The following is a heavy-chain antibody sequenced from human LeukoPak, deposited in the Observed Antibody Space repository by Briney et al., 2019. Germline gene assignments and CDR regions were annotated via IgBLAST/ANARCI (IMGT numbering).Heavy chain of an antibody. CDR2: IRYDGSNK. D-gene: IGHD5-18*01. CDR1: GFTFSSYG. J-gene: IGHJ6*03. V-gene: IGHV3-30*02. CDR3: AKGLKTAVGPYKGYHYYMDV. Sequence: GGSLRLSCAASGFTFSSYGMHWVRQAPGKGLEWVAFIRYDGSNKYYADSVKGRFTISRDNSKNTLSLQVSSLRAEDTAIYYCAKGLKTAVGPYKGYHYYMDVWGKGTTVTVSS.